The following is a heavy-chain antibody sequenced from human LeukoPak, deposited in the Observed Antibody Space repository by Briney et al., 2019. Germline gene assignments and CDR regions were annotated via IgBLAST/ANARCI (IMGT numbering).Heavy chain of an antibody. J-gene: IGHJ4*02. CDR1: GFTFSDHY. CDR2: SRDKGSRYTT. D-gene: IGHD6-6*01. Sequence: GGSLRLSCAASGFTFSDHYIDWVRQAPGKGLEWVGRSRDKGSRYTTAYAASVRGRFTISRDDSKNSLYLQMNSLKIEDTAVYYCTRLGIAPRDFDYWGQGTLVTVSS. CDR3: TRLGIAPRDFDY. V-gene: IGHV3-72*01.